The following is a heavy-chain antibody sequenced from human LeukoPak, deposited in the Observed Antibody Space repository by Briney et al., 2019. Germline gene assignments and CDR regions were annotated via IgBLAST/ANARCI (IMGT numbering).Heavy chain of an antibody. V-gene: IGHV3-30*18. CDR3: AKGGPVGATFDY. CDR2: ISYDGSNK. CDR1: GFTFSSYG. Sequence: GGSLRLSCAASGFTFSSYGMHWVRQAPGKGLEWVAVISYDGSNKYYADSVKGRFTISRDNTKNTLYLQMNSLRAEDTALYYCAKGGPVGATFDYWGQGTLVTVSS. J-gene: IGHJ4*02. D-gene: IGHD1-26*01.